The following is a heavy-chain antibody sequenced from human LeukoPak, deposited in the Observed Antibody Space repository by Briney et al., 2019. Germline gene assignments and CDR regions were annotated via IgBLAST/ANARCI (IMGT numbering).Heavy chain of an antibody. CDR3: ARRESDGFDY. V-gene: IGHV4-59*01. CDR1: GGSLSSYY. Sequence: PSETLSLTCTLSGGSLSSYYWSWVRQPPGKGLEWIGFFYYSGSTNDNPSLKSRVTISVDTSKNQFSLKLSSVTAADTAVYYCARRESDGFDYWGQGTLVTVSS. J-gene: IGHJ4*02. CDR2: FYYSGST. D-gene: IGHD5-18*01.